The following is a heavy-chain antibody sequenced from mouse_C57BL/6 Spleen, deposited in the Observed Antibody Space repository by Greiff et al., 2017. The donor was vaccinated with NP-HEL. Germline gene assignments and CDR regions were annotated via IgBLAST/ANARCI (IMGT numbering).Heavy chain of an antibody. D-gene: IGHD2-5*01. Sequence: EVQVVESEGGLVQPGSSMKLSCTASGFTFSDYYMAWVRQVPEKGLEWVANINYDGSSTYYLDSLKSRFIISRDNAKNILYLQMSSLKSEDTATYYCARGRAYYSNYGGYFDVWGTGTTVTVSS. J-gene: IGHJ1*03. CDR1: GFTFSDYY. CDR3: ARGRAYYSNYGGYFDV. CDR2: INYDGSST. V-gene: IGHV5-16*01.